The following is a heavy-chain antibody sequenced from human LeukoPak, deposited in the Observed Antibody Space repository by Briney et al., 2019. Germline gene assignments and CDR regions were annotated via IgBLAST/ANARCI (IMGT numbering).Heavy chain of an antibody. CDR3: ARERSRITIYYMDV. Sequence: PGGSLRLSCAASGFTFSSYWMSWVRQAPGKGLEWVANIKQGGSEKYYVDSVKGRFTISRDNAKNSLYLQMNSLRAEDTAVYYCARERSRITIYYMDVWGKGTTVTISS. V-gene: IGHV3-7*01. J-gene: IGHJ6*03. D-gene: IGHD5-24*01. CDR1: GFTFSSYW. CDR2: IKQGGSEK.